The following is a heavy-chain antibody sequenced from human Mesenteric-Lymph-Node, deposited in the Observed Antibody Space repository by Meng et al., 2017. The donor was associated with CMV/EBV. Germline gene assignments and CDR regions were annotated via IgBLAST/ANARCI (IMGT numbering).Heavy chain of an antibody. D-gene: IGHD6-25*01. CDR1: GFTVSDYY. CDR3: SRDAFAAGLTPDAFDI. CDR2: ISGSGGTL. Sequence: GFTVSDYYMSWIRQAPGKGLEWVSYISGSGGTLYYADSVRGRFTISRDNAKKSVYLQMNSLRAEDTAVYYCSRDAFAAGLTPDAFDIWGQGTLVTVSS. V-gene: IGHV3-11*01. J-gene: IGHJ3*02.